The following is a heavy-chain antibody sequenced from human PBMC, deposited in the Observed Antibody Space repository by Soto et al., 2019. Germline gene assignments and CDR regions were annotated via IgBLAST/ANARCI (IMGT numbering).Heavy chain of an antibody. CDR1: GFSFSDYW. D-gene: IGHD2-2*01. CDR2: IKQDGSGK. CDR3: ARGGYCTTASCYGSHYYYGMDV. Sequence: GGSLRLSCAASGFSFSDYWMSWVRQAPGKGLEWVANIKQDGSGKFYVDAVKGRFTISRDNAKNSLYLQMNSLRAEDTAVYYCARGGYCTTASCYGSHYYYGMDVWGQGTTVTVSS. V-gene: IGHV3-7*03. J-gene: IGHJ6*02.